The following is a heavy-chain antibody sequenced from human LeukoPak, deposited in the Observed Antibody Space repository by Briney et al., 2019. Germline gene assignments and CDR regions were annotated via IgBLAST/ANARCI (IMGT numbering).Heavy chain of an antibody. CDR1: GFTFSSYA. J-gene: IGHJ4*02. CDR2: ISYDGSNK. V-gene: IGHV3-30-3*01. Sequence: GGSLRLSCAASGFTFSSYAMHWVRQAPGKGLEWVAVISYDGSNKYYADSVKGRFTISRDNSKNTLYLQMNSLRAEDTAVYYCARDVLMITFGGVIGYYFDYWGQGTLVTVSS. D-gene: IGHD3-16*02. CDR3: ARDVLMITFGGVIGYYFDY.